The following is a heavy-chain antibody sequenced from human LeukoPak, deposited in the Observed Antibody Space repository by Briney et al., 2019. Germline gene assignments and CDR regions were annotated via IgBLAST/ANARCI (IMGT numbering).Heavy chain of an antibody. V-gene: IGHV3-23*01. CDR2: IRDSGGST. CDR1: GFTFSSYW. D-gene: IGHD1-26*01. J-gene: IGHJ4*02. Sequence: PGGSLRLSCAASGFTFSSYWMSWVRQAPGKGLEWVSAIRDSGGSTYYADSVKGRFTISRDNSKNALYLQMNSLRAEDTAVYYCAKDTVKGSYSVFDYWGQGTLVTVSS. CDR3: AKDTVKGSYSVFDY.